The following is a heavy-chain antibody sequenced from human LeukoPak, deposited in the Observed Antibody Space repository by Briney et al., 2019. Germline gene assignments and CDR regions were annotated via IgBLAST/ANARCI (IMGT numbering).Heavy chain of an antibody. Sequence: SGPTLLHPTPTLTLTFTFSGFSLRTRGVGVGWIRQPPGKALEWLALIYWDDERRYTPSLKSSLTITKDTYKNKVVLTMTNMDPVDTATYYCAHRRRGVYNSSWYYFDYWGQGTLVTVSS. D-gene: IGHD6-13*01. J-gene: IGHJ4*02. CDR3: AHRRRGVYNSSWYYFDY. CDR2: IYWDDER. V-gene: IGHV2-5*02. CDR1: GFSLRTRGVG.